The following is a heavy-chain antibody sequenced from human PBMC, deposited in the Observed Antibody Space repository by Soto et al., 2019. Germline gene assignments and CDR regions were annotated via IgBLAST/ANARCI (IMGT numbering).Heavy chain of an antibody. CDR2: INPSGDST. Sequence: ASVKVSCKASGYTFTSYYMHWVRQAPGQGLEWMGIINPSGDSTSYAQKFQGGVTMTRDTSTSKVYMELSSLRSEDTAVYYCARGGTYGDLDYWGQGTLVTVSS. V-gene: IGHV1-46*01. J-gene: IGHJ4*02. CDR1: GYTFTSYY. D-gene: IGHD4-17*01. CDR3: ARGGTYGDLDY.